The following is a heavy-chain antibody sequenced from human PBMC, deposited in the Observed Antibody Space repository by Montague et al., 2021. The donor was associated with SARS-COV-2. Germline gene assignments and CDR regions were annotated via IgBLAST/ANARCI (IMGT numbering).Heavy chain of an antibody. J-gene: IGHJ3*02. Sequence: SETLSLTCTVSGGSISSYYWSWIRQPPGKGLEWIGYMYYSGSTNYNPSLKGRVTISVDTSKNQFSLKLSSMTAADTAVYYCAREGRGYCSSTSCQSAFDIWGQGTMVTVSS. CDR2: MYYSGST. V-gene: IGHV4-59*01. CDR3: AREGRGYCSSTSCQSAFDI. CDR1: GGSISSYY. D-gene: IGHD2-2*01.